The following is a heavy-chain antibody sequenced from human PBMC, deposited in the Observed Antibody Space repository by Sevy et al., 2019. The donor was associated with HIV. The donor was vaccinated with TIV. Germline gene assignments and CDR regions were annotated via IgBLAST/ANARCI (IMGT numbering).Heavy chain of an antibody. J-gene: IGHJ4*02. CDR2: IYYSGST. Sequence: SETLSLTCTVSGGSVSSGSYYWSWIRQPPGKGLEWIGYIYYSGSTNYNPSLKSRVTISVDTSKNQFSLKLSSVTAADTAVYYCARGGIDYGDYFDYWGQGTLVTVSS. V-gene: IGHV4-61*01. CDR1: GGSVSSGSYY. D-gene: IGHD4-17*01. CDR3: ARGGIDYGDYFDY.